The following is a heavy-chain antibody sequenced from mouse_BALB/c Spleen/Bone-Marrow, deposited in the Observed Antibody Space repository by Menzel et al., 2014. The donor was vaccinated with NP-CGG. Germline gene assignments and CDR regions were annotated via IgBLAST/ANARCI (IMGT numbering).Heavy chain of an antibody. D-gene: IGHD2-3*01. V-gene: IGHV14-3*02. J-gene: IGHJ4*01. CDR2: IDTANGNT. CDR3: ARGGRWSYAMDY. Sequence: VQLQQSGAELVNPGASVKLSCTASGFNVKDTYMHWVKQRPEQGLEWIGRIDTANGNTKYDPKFQGKAAITADTSSNTASLQLSSLTSEVTAVYYCARGGRWSYAMDYWGQGTSVTVSS. CDR1: GFNVKDTY.